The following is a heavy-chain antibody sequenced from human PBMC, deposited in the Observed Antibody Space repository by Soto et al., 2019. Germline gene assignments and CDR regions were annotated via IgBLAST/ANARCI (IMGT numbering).Heavy chain of an antibody. CDR2: ISSSSSTI. J-gene: IGHJ4*02. CDR3: AKDGGYSYGPYDY. V-gene: IGHV3-48*01. Sequence: PGGSLRLSCAVSGFTFSSCTMNWVRQAPGKGLEWVSYISSSSSTIYYADSVEGRFTISRDNAKNSLYLQMNSLRAEDTAVYYCAKDGGYSYGPYDYWGQGTLVTVSS. D-gene: IGHD5-18*01. CDR1: GFTFSSCT.